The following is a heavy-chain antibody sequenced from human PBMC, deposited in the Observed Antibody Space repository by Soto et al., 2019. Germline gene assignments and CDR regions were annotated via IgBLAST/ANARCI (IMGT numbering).Heavy chain of an antibody. D-gene: IGHD3-3*01. CDR1: GFSFSTSI. CDR2: ISSTGSFI. CDR3: ARLSRANYDFWSGDYYFDS. Sequence: GGSLRLSCAASGFSFSTSIMYWVRQAPGKGLEWVSSISSTGSFIYYADSLRGRFTISRDNADNSLFLQMNNLRAEDTAVYYCARLSRANYDFWSGDYYFDSWGQGTLVTVSS. V-gene: IGHV3-21*01. J-gene: IGHJ4*02.